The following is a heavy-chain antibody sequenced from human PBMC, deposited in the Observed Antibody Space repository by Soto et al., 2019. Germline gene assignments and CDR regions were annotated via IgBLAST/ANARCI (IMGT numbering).Heavy chain of an antibody. CDR2: IYWDDDK. V-gene: IGHV2-5*02. D-gene: IGHD6-13*01. J-gene: IGHJ4*02. Sequence: QITLKESGPTLVKPTQTLTLTCAFSGFSLSTNGVGVGWVRQPPRKALDGLAVIYWDDDKRYSPSLKSRLSITTDTSNNQAVLTITRADPVDTATYYCAHRPLKAYRSSWYVWGQGTLVTVSS. CDR3: AHRPLKAYRSSWYV. CDR1: GFSLSTNGVG.